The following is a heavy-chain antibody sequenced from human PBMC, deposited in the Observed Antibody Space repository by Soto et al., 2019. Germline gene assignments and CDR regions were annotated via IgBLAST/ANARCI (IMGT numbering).Heavy chain of an antibody. Sequence: GGSLRLSCVASGFTFTDYWMSWVRQAPGKGLEWVANIKADGSERYYVDSLKGRFTISRDSAKNSISLQMNSLRVEDTGVYYCGREGEPYKRGWRKCGAYDYWGPGTLVTVSS. CDR2: IKADGSER. V-gene: IGHV3-7*01. CDR1: GFTFTDYW. J-gene: IGHJ4*02. D-gene: IGHD6-19*01. CDR3: GREGEPYKRGWRKCGAYDY.